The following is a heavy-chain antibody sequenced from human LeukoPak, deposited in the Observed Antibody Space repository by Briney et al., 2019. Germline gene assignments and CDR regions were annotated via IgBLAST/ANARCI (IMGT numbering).Heavy chain of an antibody. V-gene: IGHV3-23*01. CDR3: AKARYFDWLFGSFFDY. CDR1: GFTFSSYA. J-gene: IGHJ4*02. D-gene: IGHD3-9*01. Sequence: PGGSLRLSCTASGFTFSSYAMSWVRQAPGKGLEWVSAISGSGGSTYYADSVKGRFTISRDNSKNTLYLRMNSLRAEDTAVYYCAKARYFDWLFGSFFDYWGRGTLVTVSS. CDR2: ISGSGGST.